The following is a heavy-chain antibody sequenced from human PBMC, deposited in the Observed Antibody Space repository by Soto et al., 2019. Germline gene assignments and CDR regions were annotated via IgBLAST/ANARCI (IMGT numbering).Heavy chain of an antibody. V-gene: IGHV1-3*04. CDR3: ARYDKWDARGVEAQQDDYFDY. CDR2: IDTGNQNT. D-gene: IGHD1-26*01. CDR1: RYTFTAYA. Sequence: QGHLVQSGAEVKESGASVKISCKASRYTFTAYAIHWLRQAPGQSLEWLGWIDTGNQNTKYSPAFQDSVTITADTFTNGADMELSSLSLEDTAVYYCARYDKWDARGVEAQQDDYFDYWGQGTLVTVSA. J-gene: IGHJ4*02.